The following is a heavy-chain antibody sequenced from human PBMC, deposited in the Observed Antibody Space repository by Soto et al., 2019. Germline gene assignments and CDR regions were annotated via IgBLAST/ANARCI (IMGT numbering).Heavy chain of an antibody. CDR3: AKVGYYYDSSGYYPFDY. Sequence: PGGSLRLSCAASGFTFSSYGMHWVRQAPGKGLEWVAVISYDGSNKYYADSVKGRFTISRDNSKNTLYLQMNSLRAEDTAVYYYAKVGYYYDSSGYYPFDYWGQGTLVTVSS. CDR1: GFTFSSYG. CDR2: ISYDGSNK. J-gene: IGHJ4*02. D-gene: IGHD3-22*01. V-gene: IGHV3-30*18.